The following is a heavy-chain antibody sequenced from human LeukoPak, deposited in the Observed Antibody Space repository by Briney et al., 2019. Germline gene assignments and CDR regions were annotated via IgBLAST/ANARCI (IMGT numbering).Heavy chain of an antibody. V-gene: IGHV3-7*04. CDR1: GFPFSSYW. D-gene: IGHD5-24*01. CDR2: IKQDGSKK. J-gene: IGHJ4*02. Sequence: GGSLRLSCVASGFPFSSYWMTWVRQAPGKGLEWVANIKQDGSKKSYVDSVEGRFTISRDNAKNSLYLQTNSLRAEDTAIYYCTRVGYIDEGIDYWGQGTLVTVSS. CDR3: TRVGYIDEGIDY.